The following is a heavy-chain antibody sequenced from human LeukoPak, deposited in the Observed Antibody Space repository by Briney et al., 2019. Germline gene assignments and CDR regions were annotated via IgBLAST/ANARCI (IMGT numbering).Heavy chain of an antibody. CDR3: ARGLRGVVVPAARPQYYYYYMDV. V-gene: IGHV1-8*01. CDR1: GYTLTSYY. CDR2: MNPNSCNT. J-gene: IGHJ6*03. D-gene: IGHD2-2*01. Sequence: SVKVSCQASGYTLTSYYINWVRQATGHGLEWMGWMNPNSCNTGYAQKFQGRVTMTRNTSISTAYMELSSRRSEDTAVYYCARGLRGVVVPAARPQYYYYYMDVWGKGSTVTVSS.